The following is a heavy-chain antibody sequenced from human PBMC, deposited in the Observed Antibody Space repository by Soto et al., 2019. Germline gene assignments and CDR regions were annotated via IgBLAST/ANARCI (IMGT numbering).Heavy chain of an antibody. D-gene: IGHD3-10*01. CDR1: GFSFNSYA. J-gene: IGHJ4*02. V-gene: IGHV3-30-3*01. Sequence: HPGGSLRLSCAASGFSFNSYAMHWVRQAPGKGLEWVAVISYDGGDKYNADSVKGRFTISRDNSKNTLFLEMNSLRAEDTAVYYCVRGDGTMIRGAGEWGQGALVTVSS. CDR3: VRGDGTMIRGAGE. CDR2: ISYDGGDK.